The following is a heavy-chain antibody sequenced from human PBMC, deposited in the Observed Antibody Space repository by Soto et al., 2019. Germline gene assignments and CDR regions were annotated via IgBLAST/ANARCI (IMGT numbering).Heavy chain of an antibody. Sequence: QVQLVQSGAEVKKPGSSVKVSCKASGGTFSSYAISWVRQAPGQGLEWMGGIIPIFGTANYAQKFQGRVTITADKSMSTAYMELSSLRSEDTAVYYCASQEYYDSSGYYYYYGMDVWGQGTTVTVSS. CDR2: IIPIFGTA. CDR1: GGTFSSYA. V-gene: IGHV1-69*06. D-gene: IGHD3-22*01. J-gene: IGHJ6*02. CDR3: ASQEYYDSSGYYYYYGMDV.